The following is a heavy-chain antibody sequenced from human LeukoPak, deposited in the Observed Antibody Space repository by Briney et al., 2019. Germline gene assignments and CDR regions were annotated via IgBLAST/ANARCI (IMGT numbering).Heavy chain of an antibody. CDR2: ITSSGRYI. Sequence: PGGSLRLSCAASGFTFSSYSMNWVRQAPGKGLEWVSSITSSGRYIYYADSVKGRFTISRDNSENSLYLQMNSLRAEDTALYYCARDLLTDNWNSLDYWGQGTLVTVSS. V-gene: IGHV3-21*04. J-gene: IGHJ4*02. D-gene: IGHD1-7*01. CDR1: GFTFSSYS. CDR3: ARDLLTDNWNSLDY.